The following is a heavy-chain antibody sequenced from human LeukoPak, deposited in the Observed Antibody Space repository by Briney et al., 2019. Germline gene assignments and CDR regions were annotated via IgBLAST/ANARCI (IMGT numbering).Heavy chain of an antibody. CDR1: GFTFDDYA. CDR3: AKAVRFLDDYGMDV. CDR2: ISWNSGSI. D-gene: IGHD4-17*01. J-gene: IGHJ6*02. Sequence: GGSLRLSCAASGFTFDDYAMHWVRQAPGKGLECVSAISWNSGSIGYADSVKGRFTISRDNAKNSLYLQMNSLRAEDTALYYCAKAVRFLDDYGMDVWGQGTTVTVSS. V-gene: IGHV3-9*01.